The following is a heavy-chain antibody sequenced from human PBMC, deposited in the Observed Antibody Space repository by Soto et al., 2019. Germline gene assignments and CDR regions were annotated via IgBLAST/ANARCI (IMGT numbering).Heavy chain of an antibody. V-gene: IGHV3-23*01. CDR2: ISGSAGST. CDR1: GITFSSYA. CDR3: ATDYYGMDV. Sequence: GGSLRLSCAASGITFSSYAMSWVRQAPGKGPEWVSAISGSAGSTHYADSVKGRFTISRDNSKNTLYLQMDSLRAEDTAVYYCATDYYGMDVWGQGTTVTVS. J-gene: IGHJ6*02.